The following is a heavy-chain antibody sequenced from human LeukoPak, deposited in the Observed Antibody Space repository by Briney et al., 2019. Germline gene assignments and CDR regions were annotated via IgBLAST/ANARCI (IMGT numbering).Heavy chain of an antibody. CDR2: ISYDGSNE. CDR1: GFTFSSYV. Sequence: PGRSLRLSCAASGFTFSSYVMHWVRQAPGKGLEWVAIISYDGSNEYYADSVKGRFTISRDNAKNSLYLQMNSLRAEDTAVYYCARDYGGSSPFDYWGQGTLVTVSS. V-gene: IGHV3-30*04. D-gene: IGHD4-23*01. CDR3: ARDYGGSSPFDY. J-gene: IGHJ4*02.